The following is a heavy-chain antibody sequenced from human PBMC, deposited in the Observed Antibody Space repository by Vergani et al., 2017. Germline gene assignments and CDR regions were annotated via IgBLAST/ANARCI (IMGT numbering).Heavy chain of an antibody. Sequence: EVQLLESGGGLVQPGGSLRLSCAASGFTFSSYAMSWVRQAPGKGLEWVSAISGSGGSTYYADSVKGRFTISRDNSKNTLYLQMNSLRAEDTAVYYCARDIGVYDSSGLYDYWGQGTLVTVSS. J-gene: IGHJ4*02. V-gene: IGHV3-23*01. CDR2: ISGSGGST. D-gene: IGHD3-22*01. CDR1: GFTFSSYA. CDR3: ARDIGVYDSSGLYDY.